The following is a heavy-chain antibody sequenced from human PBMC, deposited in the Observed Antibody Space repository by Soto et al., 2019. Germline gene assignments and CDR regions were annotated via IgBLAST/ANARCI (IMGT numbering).Heavy chain of an antibody. CDR3: AKERRDATGFSLYYFDY. Sequence: GSLSLSCAAAELTFSNYGMHWVRQAPGKGLEWVAIILYNGSSKYYADSVKGRFTISRDNSKNTLYLQMNSLRAEDTAVYYCAKERRDATGFSLYYFDYWGQGTLVTVSS. D-gene: IGHD2-15*01. V-gene: IGHV3-30*18. J-gene: IGHJ4*02. CDR2: ILYNGSSK. CDR1: ELTFSNYG.